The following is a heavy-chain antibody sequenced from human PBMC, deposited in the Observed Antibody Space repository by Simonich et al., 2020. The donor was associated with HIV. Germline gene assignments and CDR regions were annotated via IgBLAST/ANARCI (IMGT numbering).Heavy chain of an antibody. J-gene: IGHJ5*02. Sequence: QVHLQQWGAGLLKPSETLSLTCAVYGESFSSYSWTWIRQPPGKGLEWIGEIHHMGTPNYNPSLESLGTISIDTSKNQFSLKLRFVTAADTAVYYCARREGFWFDPWGQGALVLVSS. CDR3: ARREGFWFDP. CDR2: IHHMGTP. CDR1: GESFSSYS. V-gene: IGHV4-34*01.